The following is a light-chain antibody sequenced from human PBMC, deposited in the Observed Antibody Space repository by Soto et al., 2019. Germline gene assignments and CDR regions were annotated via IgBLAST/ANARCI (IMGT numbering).Light chain of an antibody. CDR1: SSDVGGSNY. J-gene: IGLJ3*02. Sequence: QPVLTQPASVSGSPGQSITISCTGTSSDVGGSNYVSWYQQHPGKAPKLMIYEVSNRPSGVSNRFSGSKSGNTASLTISGLQAEDEADYYCSSYTSSGTLWVFGGGTKLTVL. CDR3: SSYTSSGTLWV. V-gene: IGLV2-14*01. CDR2: EVS.